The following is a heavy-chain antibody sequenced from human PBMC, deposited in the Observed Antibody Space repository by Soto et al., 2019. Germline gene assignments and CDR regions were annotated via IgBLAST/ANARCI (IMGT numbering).Heavy chain of an antibody. CDR2: ISYDGINE. CDR3: ARDRLRLGELSLIGYFDY. Sequence: QVQLVESGGSVVQPGRSLRLSCEASGFTFTSYAMHWVRQAPGKGLEWVAVISYDGINEYYADSVKGRFTISGDNSKNTLFLQMSSLRVEDTAVYYCARDRLRLGELSLIGYFDYWGQGTLVTVSS. V-gene: IGHV3-30*15. D-gene: IGHD3-16*02. J-gene: IGHJ4*02. CDR1: GFTFTSYA.